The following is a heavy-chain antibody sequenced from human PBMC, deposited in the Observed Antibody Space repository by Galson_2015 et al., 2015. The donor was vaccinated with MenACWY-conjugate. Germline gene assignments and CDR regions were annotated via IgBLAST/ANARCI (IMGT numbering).Heavy chain of an antibody. CDR2: MYPGDSDS. D-gene: IGHD6-6*01. J-gene: IGHJ4*02. CDR3: ERRSARSHFDH. V-gene: IGHV5-51*03. Sequence: SGAEVKKPGESLKISCKTSGYSFATSWIVWVRQLPGKGLELMGTMYPGDSDSRYSPAFQGLVTMSADQSANTAYLQWTSLKSSDSAIYFCERRSARSHFDHWGQGTLVTVSS. CDR1: GYSFATSW.